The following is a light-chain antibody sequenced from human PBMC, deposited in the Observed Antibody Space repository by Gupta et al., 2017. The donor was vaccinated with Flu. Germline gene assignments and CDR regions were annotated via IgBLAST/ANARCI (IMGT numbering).Light chain of an antibody. V-gene: IGKV3-15*01. CDR3: QQYKNWPSWT. CDR2: GAS. J-gene: IGKJ1*01. CDR1: QRVSSN. Sequence: ATLPVSPGERDTRSCRASQRVSSNLGWYQQKPVQALRLLIYGASTRDTGIKARFSGSGSGKDVTLTISSRQSEEFAGYYCQQYKNWPSWTFGQGTKVEIK.